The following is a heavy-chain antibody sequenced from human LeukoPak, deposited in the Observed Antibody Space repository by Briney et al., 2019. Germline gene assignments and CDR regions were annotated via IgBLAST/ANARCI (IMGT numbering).Heavy chain of an antibody. V-gene: IGHV3-23*01. D-gene: IGHD3-10*01. CDR2: ISANGGAT. J-gene: IGHJ4*02. CDR1: GFTFSNFA. CDR3: AKASGSPYYFDY. Sequence: PGGSLRLSCAVSGFTFSNFAMSWVRQAPGKGLECVSLISANGGATYYADSVKGRFTISRDNSKSTLYLQMNSLRADDTAVYYCAKASGSPYYFDYWGQGTLVTVSS.